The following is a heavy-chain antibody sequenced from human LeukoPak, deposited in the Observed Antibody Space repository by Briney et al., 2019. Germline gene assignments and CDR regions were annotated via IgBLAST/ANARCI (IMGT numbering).Heavy chain of an antibody. CDR1: GFTFSDFY. CDR2: ISSSTTYT. Sequence: GGSLRLSCAASGFTFSDFYMSWIRQAPGKGLEWVSFISSSTTYTNYADSVEGRFTVSRDNAKNSLYLQMNSLRAEDTAVYYCARQNGDYYYGSGSYKNWFDPWGQGTLVTVSS. J-gene: IGHJ5*02. CDR3: ARQNGDYYYGSGSYKNWFDP. V-gene: IGHV3-11*03. D-gene: IGHD3-10*01.